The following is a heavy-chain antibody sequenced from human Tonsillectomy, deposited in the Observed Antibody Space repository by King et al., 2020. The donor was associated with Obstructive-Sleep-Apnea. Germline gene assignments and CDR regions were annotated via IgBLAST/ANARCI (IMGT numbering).Heavy chain of an antibody. CDR1: GFTFSSYD. Sequence: QLVQSGGGLVQPGGSLRLSCAASGFTFSSYDMHWVRQDAGKGLEWVSAIGTAGDTYYPGSVKGRFTISRENAKNSLFLQMNSLRAGDTAVYYCARRAGGSGSWEYYFDYWGQGTLVTVSS. J-gene: IGHJ4*02. V-gene: IGHV3-13*01. CDR2: IGTAGDT. CDR3: ARRAGGSGSWEYYFDY. D-gene: IGHD3-10*01.